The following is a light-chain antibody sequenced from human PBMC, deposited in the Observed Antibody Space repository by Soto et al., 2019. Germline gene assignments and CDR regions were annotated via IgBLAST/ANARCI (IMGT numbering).Light chain of an antibody. V-gene: IGKV3-11*01. CDR1: QSVSSY. J-gene: IGKJ4*01. CDR3: QQRSNWPRLT. Sequence: EIVLTQSPATLFLSPGKRAPLSCRASQSVSSYLAWYQQKPGQAPRLLIYDASNRATGIPARFSGSGSGTDFTLTISSLEPEDFAVYYCQQRSNWPRLTFGGGTKVEIK. CDR2: DAS.